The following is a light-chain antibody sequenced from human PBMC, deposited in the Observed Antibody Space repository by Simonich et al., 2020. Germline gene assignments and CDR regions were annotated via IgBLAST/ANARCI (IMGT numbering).Light chain of an antibody. CDR2: EDN. Sequence: NFMLTQPHSVSESPGKTVTISCTRSRGSIASNYVQWYQQRPGRAPTTVIDEDNQRPSGVPDRFSGSIDSSSNSASLTISGLKTEDEADYYCQSYDSSGWVFGGGTKLTVL. CDR1: RGSIASNY. V-gene: IGLV6-57*03. J-gene: IGLJ3*02. CDR3: QSYDSSGWV.